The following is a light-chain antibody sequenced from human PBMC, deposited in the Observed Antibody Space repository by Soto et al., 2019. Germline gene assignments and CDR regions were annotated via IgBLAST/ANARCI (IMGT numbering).Light chain of an antibody. V-gene: IGLV2-14*01. CDR1: SSDVGGYDY. J-gene: IGLJ1*01. CDR3: SSYTSSSTYV. Sequence: QSALTQPASLSGSPGQSGTISCTGTSSDVGGYDYVSWYQHHPGKAPKLVIYDVTCRPSGVSDRFSGSKSANTASLTISGLQAEEEADYYCSSYTSSSTYVFGTGTKLTVL. CDR2: DVT.